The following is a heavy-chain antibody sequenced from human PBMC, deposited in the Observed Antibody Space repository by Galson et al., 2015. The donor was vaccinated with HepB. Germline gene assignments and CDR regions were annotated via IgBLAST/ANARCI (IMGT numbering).Heavy chain of an antibody. CDR1: GGTFTSHS. D-gene: IGHD6-19*01. Sequence: SVKVSCKASGGTFTSHSFSWVRQAPGQGLEWVGGIIPLFGITNYAQKLRDRVTITADESTSTAYMEVSSLRSEDTAVYYCARGAVIPIVSGFDMWGQGTMVTVSS. V-gene: IGHV1-69*13. J-gene: IGHJ3*02. CDR2: IIPLFGIT. CDR3: ARGAVIPIVSGFDM.